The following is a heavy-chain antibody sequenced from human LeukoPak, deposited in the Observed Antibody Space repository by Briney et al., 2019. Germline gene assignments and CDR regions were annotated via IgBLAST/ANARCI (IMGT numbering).Heavy chain of an antibody. CDR2: IRSKAYGGTT. Sequence: GSLRLPCTASGFTLGVYAMSCFRQAPGKGREWGGFIRSKAYGGTTEYAASVKGRFTISRDDSKSIAHLQMNSLKTEDTAVYYCTRSSKRGYSYQPMGYWGQGTLVTVSS. J-gene: IGHJ4*02. D-gene: IGHD5-18*01. CDR1: GFTLGVYA. CDR3: TRSSKRGYSYQPMGY. V-gene: IGHV3-49*03.